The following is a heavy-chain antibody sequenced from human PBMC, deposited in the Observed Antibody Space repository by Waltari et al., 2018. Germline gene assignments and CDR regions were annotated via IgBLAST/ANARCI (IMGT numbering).Heavy chain of an antibody. D-gene: IGHD6-25*01. CDR3: ARVRGGRGEQRSDY. J-gene: IGHJ4*02. CDR2: SRQGGSEK. CDR1: GFTFPKSW. V-gene: IGHV3-7*01. Sequence: EFQLVVTEGGLFQPGWSLRLSCAASGFTFPKSWMTSVHGGPGKGVEWVGRSRQGGSEKNYAEKVKCRFTISRDNAKNTVYMEMRRLRAEDTAVYYCARVRGGRGEQRSDYWGQGTMVTVSS.